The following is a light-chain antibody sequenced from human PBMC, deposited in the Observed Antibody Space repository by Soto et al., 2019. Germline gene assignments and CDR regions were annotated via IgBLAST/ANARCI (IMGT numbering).Light chain of an antibody. V-gene: IGKV3-20*01. Sequence: LVFTQSPGPLSLSPGARATLSCRASQSVRKNYLAWYQQKPGQAPRLLIYGASNRATGIPDRLSGSGSGTEFTLTISIMEPEDFAVYYCQQYGSSGTFGQGTKVDIK. CDR3: QQYGSSGT. CDR2: GAS. J-gene: IGKJ1*01. CDR1: QSVRKNY.